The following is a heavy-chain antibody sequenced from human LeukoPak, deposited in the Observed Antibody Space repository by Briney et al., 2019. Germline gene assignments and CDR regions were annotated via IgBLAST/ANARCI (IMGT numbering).Heavy chain of an antibody. CDR1: GFNFNKYG. J-gene: IGHJ4*02. D-gene: IGHD5/OR15-5a*01. V-gene: IGHV3-21*04. Sequence: GGTLRLSCVASGFNFNKYGMNWVRQAPGKGLEWVSSISSSSSYIYYADSVKGRFTISRDNSKSTLYLQMNSLRAEDTAVYYCAKLNLRPGDYWGQGTLVTVSS. CDR3: AKLNLRPGDY. CDR2: ISSSSSYI.